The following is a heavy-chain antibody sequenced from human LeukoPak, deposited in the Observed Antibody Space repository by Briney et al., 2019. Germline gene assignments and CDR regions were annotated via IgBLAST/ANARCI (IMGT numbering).Heavy chain of an antibody. J-gene: IGHJ5*02. CDR1: GYSISSGYY. CDR2: IHHSGST. CDR3: ASHVLLWFGELLLPNWFDP. D-gene: IGHD3-10*01. V-gene: IGHV4-38-2*01. Sequence: PSETLSLTCAVSGYSISSGYYWGWIRQPPGKGLEWIGSIHHSGSTYYNPSLKSRVTISVDTSKNQFSLKLSSVTAADTAVYYCASHVLLWFGELLLPNWFDPWGQGTLVTVSS.